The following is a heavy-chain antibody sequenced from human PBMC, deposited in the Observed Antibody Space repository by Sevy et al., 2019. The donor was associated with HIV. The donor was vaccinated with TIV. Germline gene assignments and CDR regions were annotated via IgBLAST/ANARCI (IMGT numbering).Heavy chain of an antibody. D-gene: IGHD2-15*01. CDR2: INAISSNI. J-gene: IGHJ4*02. Sequence: GGSLRLSCAASGFTFSSYAMNWVRQAPGKGLEWVSSINAISSNIYYAGSVKGRFTISRDNAENSLYLQMNSVRAEDTAVYYCARDLVSGGNAVYGYWGQGTLVTVSS. V-gene: IGHV3-21*01. CDR3: ARDLVSGGNAVYGY. CDR1: GFTFSSYA.